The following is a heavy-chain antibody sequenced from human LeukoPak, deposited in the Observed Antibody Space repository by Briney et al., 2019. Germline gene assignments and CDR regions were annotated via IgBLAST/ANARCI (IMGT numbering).Heavy chain of an antibody. J-gene: IGHJ5*02. CDR3: ARSRYYYDSSGNNWFDP. CDR1: GGSISSYY. CDR2: IYYSGST. D-gene: IGHD3-22*01. Sequence: SETLSLTCTVSGGSISSYYWSWIRQPPGKGLEWIGYIYYSGSTNYNPSLKSRVTISVDTSKNQFSLKLSSVTAADTAVYYCARSRYYYDSSGNNWFDPWGQGTLVTVSS. V-gene: IGHV4-59*01.